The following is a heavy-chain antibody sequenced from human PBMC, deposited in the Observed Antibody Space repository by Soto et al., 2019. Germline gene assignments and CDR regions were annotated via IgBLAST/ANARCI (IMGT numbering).Heavy chain of an antibody. Sequence: PSETLSLTCAVYGGSFSGYYWSWIRQPPGKGLEWIGEINHSGSTNYNPSLKSRVTISVDTSKNQFSLKLSSVTAADTAVYYCARGNKYYDFWSGYYSRPNFDYWGQETLVTVSS. CDR3: ARGNKYYDFWSGYYSRPNFDY. D-gene: IGHD3-3*01. J-gene: IGHJ4*02. CDR1: GGSFSGYY. V-gene: IGHV4-34*01. CDR2: INHSGST.